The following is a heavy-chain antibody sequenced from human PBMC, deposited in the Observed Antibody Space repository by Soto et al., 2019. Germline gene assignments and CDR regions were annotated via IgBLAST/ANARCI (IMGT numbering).Heavy chain of an antibody. J-gene: IGHJ3*02. D-gene: IGHD3-22*01. Sequence: GGSLRLSCAASGFTFSSYAMSWVRQAPGKGLEWVSAISGSGGSTYYADSVKGRFTISRDNSKNTLYLQMNSLRAEDTAVYYCAKTSPAYYYDSSGYHGEGFDIWGQGTMVTVSS. CDR3: AKTSPAYYYDSSGYHGEGFDI. CDR1: GFTFSSYA. CDR2: ISGSGGST. V-gene: IGHV3-23*01.